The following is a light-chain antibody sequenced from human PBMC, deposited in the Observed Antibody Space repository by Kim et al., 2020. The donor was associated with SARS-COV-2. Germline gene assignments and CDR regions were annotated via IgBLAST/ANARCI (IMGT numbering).Light chain of an antibody. V-gene: IGKV3-15*01. CDR3: QQYNIWRT. J-gene: IGKJ1*01. CDR1: QSVSSK. Sequence: SVAPGERAARSCRASQSVSSKLAWYRQRPGQAPRLLSYGASTRAPGSPARFSASGSVTEFTLVIGSLQPEDCAVYYCQQYNIWRTFGQGTKVDIK. CDR2: GAS.